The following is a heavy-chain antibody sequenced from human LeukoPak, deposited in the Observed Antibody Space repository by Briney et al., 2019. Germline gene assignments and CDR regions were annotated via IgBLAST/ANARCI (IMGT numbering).Heavy chain of an antibody. CDR2: ISSSSSYI. Sequence: GGSLRLSCEASGFTFSSYSMNWVRKAPGKGLEWVSSISSSSSYIYYADSVKGRFTISRDNAKNSLYLQMNSLRAEDTAVYYCARDPYSGLFDYWGQGTLVTVSS. D-gene: IGHD4-11*01. J-gene: IGHJ4*02. CDR1: GFTFSSYS. V-gene: IGHV3-21*01. CDR3: ARDPYSGLFDY.